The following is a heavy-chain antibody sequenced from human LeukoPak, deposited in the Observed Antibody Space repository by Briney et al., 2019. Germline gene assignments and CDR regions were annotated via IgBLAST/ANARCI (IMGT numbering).Heavy chain of an antibody. CDR3: ARASPYDFWSGYVY. CDR1: GYTFSNSG. Sequence: GASVKVSCKASGYTFSNSGISWMRQAPGQGLEWMGWISVYNGNTNYGDEFQGRVTMTTDTSTNTAYMELRSLRSDDTAVYYCARASPYDFWSGYVYWGQGTLVIVSS. J-gene: IGHJ4*02. V-gene: IGHV1-18*01. D-gene: IGHD3-3*01. CDR2: ISVYNGNT.